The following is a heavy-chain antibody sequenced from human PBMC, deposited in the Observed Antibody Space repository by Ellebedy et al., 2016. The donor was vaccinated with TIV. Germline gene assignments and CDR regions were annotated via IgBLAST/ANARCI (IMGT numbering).Heavy chain of an antibody. Sequence: GESLKISXAASGLSGSSYAMSWVRQAPGKGLEWVSAISGSGGSTYYADSVKGRFTISRDNSKNTLYLQMNSLRAEDTAVYYCAKASEGVACTDSWGQGPLVTVSS. CDR2: ISGSGGST. D-gene: IGHD2-8*01. CDR1: GLSGSSYA. V-gene: IGHV3-23*01. J-gene: IGHJ4*02. CDR3: AKASEGVACTDS.